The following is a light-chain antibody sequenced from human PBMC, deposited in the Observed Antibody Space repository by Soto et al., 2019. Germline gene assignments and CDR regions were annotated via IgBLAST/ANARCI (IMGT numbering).Light chain of an antibody. CDR3: QQYGSSFWT. CDR2: GAS. CDR1: QSVDSSY. Sequence: EIVLTQSPGTLSLSPGERATLSCRASQSVDSSYLAWYQQKPGQAPRLLMYGASNRATGIPDRFSGSGSGTDFTLTISRLEPEDFEVYYCQQYGSSFWTFGQGTKVDIK. V-gene: IGKV3-20*01. J-gene: IGKJ1*01.